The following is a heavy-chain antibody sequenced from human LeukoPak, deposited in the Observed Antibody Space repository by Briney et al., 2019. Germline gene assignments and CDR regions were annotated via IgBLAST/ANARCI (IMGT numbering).Heavy chain of an antibody. CDR3: ARRGHYYDSSGYYYYFDY. D-gene: IGHD3-22*01. Sequence: SETLSLTCTVSGYSISSGYYWGWIRQPPGKGLEWIGSIYYSGSTYYNPSLKSRVTISVDTSKNQFSLKLSSVTAADTAVYYCARRGHYYDSSGYYYYFDYWGQGTLVTVSS. CDR1: GYSISSGYY. J-gene: IGHJ4*02. CDR2: IYYSGST. V-gene: IGHV4-38-2*02.